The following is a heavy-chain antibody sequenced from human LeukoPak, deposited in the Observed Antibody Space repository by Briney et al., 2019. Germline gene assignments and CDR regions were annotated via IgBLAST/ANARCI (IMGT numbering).Heavy chain of an antibody. V-gene: IGHV3-48*04. Sequence: GGSLRLSCAASGFTFSRNSMIWVRQAPGKGLEWLSSISSSGSTIYYADSVKGRFTISRDNAKNSLYLQMNSLRAEDTAVYYCASGPYGGNSDDAFDIWGQGTMVTVSS. J-gene: IGHJ3*02. CDR2: ISSSGSTI. D-gene: IGHD4-23*01. CDR3: ASGPYGGNSDDAFDI. CDR1: GFTFSRNS.